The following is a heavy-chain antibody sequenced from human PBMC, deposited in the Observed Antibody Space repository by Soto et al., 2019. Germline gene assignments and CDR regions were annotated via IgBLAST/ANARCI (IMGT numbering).Heavy chain of an antibody. V-gene: IGHV4-59*08. CDR2: IYYSGST. Sequence: QVQLQESGPGLVKPSETLSLTCTVSGGSISSYYWSWIRQPPGKGLEWIGYIYYSGSTNYNPSLKSRVTISVDTSKNQFSLKLSLKLSSVTAADTAVYYCARRWSDYFDYWGQGTLVTVSS. D-gene: IGHD3-3*01. CDR3: ARRWSDYFDY. CDR1: GGSISSYY. J-gene: IGHJ4*02.